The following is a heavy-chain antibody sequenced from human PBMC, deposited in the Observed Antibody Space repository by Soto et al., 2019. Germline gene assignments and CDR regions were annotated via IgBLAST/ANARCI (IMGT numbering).Heavy chain of an antibody. CDR3: ARGKGIQLWLSGWYDGWFDP. CDR1: GGSFSGYY. Sequence: SETLSLTCAVYGGSFSGYYWSWIRQPPGKGLEWIGEINHSGSTNYNPSLKSRVTISVDTSKNQFSLKLSSVTAADTAVYYCARGKGIQLWLSGWYDGWFDPWGQGTLVTVSS. CDR2: INHSGST. V-gene: IGHV4-34*01. D-gene: IGHD5-18*01. J-gene: IGHJ5*02.